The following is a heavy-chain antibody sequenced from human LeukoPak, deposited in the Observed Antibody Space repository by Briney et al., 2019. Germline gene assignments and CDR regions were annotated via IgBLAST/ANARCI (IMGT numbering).Heavy chain of an antibody. J-gene: IGHJ2*01. CDR1: GFTFSSYS. Sequence: PGGSLRLSCAASGFTFSSYSMNWVRQAPGKGLEWVSYISSSSSTIYYADSVKGRFTISRDNAKNSLYLQMNSLRAEDTAVYYCARDYCSSTSCPGPWYFDLWGRGALVTVSS. CDR3: ARDYCSSTSCPGPWYFDL. D-gene: IGHD2-2*01. CDR2: ISSSSSTI. V-gene: IGHV3-48*01.